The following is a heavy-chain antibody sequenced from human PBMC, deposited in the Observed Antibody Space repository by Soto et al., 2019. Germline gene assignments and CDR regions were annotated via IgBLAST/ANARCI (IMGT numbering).Heavy chain of an antibody. CDR2: IYHSGST. J-gene: IGHJ4*02. V-gene: IGHV4-30-2*01. Sequence: QLQLQESGSGLVKPSQTLSLTCAVSGGSISSGGYSWSWIRQPPGKGLEWIGYIYHSGSTYYNPSLESRVTISVDRSKNQFSLKLSSVTAADTAVYYCARDMGYNYGRGIFDYWGQGTLVTVSS. CDR1: GGSISSGGYS. CDR3: ARDMGYNYGRGIFDY. D-gene: IGHD5-18*01.